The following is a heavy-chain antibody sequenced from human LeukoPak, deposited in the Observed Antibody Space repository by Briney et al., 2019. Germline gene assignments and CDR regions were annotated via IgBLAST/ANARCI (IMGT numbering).Heavy chain of an antibody. V-gene: IGHV5-51*01. Sequence: GESLKISCQTSGYDFSTKWIGWVRQMPGKGLEWMGIIYPTDSITRYSPSFQGHVTISADTSISTAYLQWTSLKPSDTAIYYCARLAPDYADYWFDPWGQGTLVTVSS. CDR1: GYDFSTKW. J-gene: IGHJ5*02. D-gene: IGHD4-17*01. CDR3: ARLAPDYADYWFDP. CDR2: IYPTDSIT.